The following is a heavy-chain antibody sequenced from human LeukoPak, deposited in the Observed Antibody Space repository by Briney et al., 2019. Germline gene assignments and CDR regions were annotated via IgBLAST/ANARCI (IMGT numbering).Heavy chain of an antibody. V-gene: IGHV3-30*02. Sequence: GGSLRLSCAASGFTFSSYGMHWVRQAPGKGLEWVAFIRYDGSNKYHADSVKGRFTISRDNSKNTLYLQMNSLRAEDTAVYYCARRAGAYSHPYDYWGQGTLVTVSS. CDR1: GFTFSSYG. D-gene: IGHD4/OR15-4a*01. CDR2: IRYDGSNK. J-gene: IGHJ4*02. CDR3: ARRAGAYSHPYDY.